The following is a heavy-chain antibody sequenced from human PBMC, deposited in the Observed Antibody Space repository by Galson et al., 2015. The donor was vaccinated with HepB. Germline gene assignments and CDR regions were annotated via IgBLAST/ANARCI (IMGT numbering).Heavy chain of an antibody. CDR1: GFTFSSYA. J-gene: IGHJ3*02. V-gene: IGHV3-23*01. CDR3: AKDYDSSGYYGDYDAFDI. CDR2: INGSGGST. D-gene: IGHD3-22*01. Sequence: SLRLSCAASGFTFSSYAMSWVRQAPGKGLEWVSAINGSGGSTYYADSVKGRFTISRDNSKNTLYLQMNSLRAEDTAVYYCAKDYDSSGYYGDYDAFDIWGQGTMVTVSS.